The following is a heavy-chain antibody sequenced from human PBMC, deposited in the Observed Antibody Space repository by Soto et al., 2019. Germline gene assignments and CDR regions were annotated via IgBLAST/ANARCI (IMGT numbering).Heavy chain of an antibody. Sequence: SVKVSCKASGGTFSSNAISWVRQAPGQGLEWMGGIIPMFATPKYAQKFQGRVTIIADESTSTVSMELSNLGSEDTALYYCARGSNSEEFAYWGQGTLVTVSS. V-gene: IGHV1-69*13. CDR2: IIPMFATP. CDR1: GGTFSSNA. J-gene: IGHJ4*02. D-gene: IGHD4-4*01. CDR3: ARGSNSEEFAY.